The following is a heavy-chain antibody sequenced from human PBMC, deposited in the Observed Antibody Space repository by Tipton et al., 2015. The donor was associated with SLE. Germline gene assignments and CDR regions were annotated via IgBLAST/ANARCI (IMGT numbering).Heavy chain of an antibody. J-gene: IGHJ3*02. CDR1: GGSLNSAGYF. V-gene: IGHV4-31*03. Sequence: TLSLTCTVSGGSLNSAGYFWNWIRQSPGTGLEWIGSISYNGDANHNPSLRRRLTLSIDTSENHFSLRLNSLTAADTALYFCARDPGERTFDIWGQGTMVTVSS. CDR3: ARDPGERTFDI. D-gene: IGHD3-16*01. CDR2: ISYNGDA.